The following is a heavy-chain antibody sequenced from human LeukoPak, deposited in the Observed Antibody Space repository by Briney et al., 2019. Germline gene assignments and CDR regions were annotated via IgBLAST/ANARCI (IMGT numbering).Heavy chain of an antibody. CDR2: IYSGGST. D-gene: IGHD1-26*01. V-gene: IGHV3-53*01. Sequence: PGGSLRLSCAASGFTVSSNYMSWVRQAPGKGLEWVSLIYSGGSTYYADSVKGRFTISRDNAKNSLYLQMNSLRAEDTAVYYCARAFKSGSYLDYWGQGTLVTVSS. CDR3: ARAFKSGSYLDY. J-gene: IGHJ4*02. CDR1: GFTVSSNY.